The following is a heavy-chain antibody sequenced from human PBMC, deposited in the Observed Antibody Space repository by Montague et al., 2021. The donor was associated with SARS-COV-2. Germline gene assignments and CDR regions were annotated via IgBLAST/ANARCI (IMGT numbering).Heavy chain of an antibody. CDR3: AHRGMIRGLIFDY. CDR1: GFSLRSDDEG. D-gene: IGHD3-10*01. Sequence: PALVIPTQTLTLTCTFSGFSLRSDDEGVAWIRQSPGQALEWLAVIYWNGDKRYSPSLQRRLTTTKDTSENQVVLTMTNMDPVDTATYYCAHRGMIRGLIFDYWGQGTLVTVSS. CDR2: IYWNGDK. V-gene: IGHV2-5*01. J-gene: IGHJ4*02.